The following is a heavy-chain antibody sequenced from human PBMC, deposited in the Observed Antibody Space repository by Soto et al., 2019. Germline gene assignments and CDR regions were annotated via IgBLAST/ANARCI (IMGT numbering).Heavy chain of an antibody. CDR3: ERDPPIVEWELHFDY. D-gene: IGHD1-26*01. J-gene: IGHJ4*02. Sequence: PGGSLRLSCAASGFTFSSYEMNWVRQAPGKGLEWVSYISSSGSTIYYADSVKGRFTISRDNAKNSLYLQMNSLRAEDTAVYYCERDPPIVEWELHFDYWGQGTLVTVYS. CDR1: GFTFSSYE. V-gene: IGHV3-48*03. CDR2: ISSSGSTI.